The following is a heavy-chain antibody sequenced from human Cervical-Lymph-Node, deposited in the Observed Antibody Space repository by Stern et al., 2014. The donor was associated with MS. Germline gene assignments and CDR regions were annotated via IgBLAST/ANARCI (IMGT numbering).Heavy chain of an antibody. V-gene: IGHV4-38-2*02. CDR3: ARDDAIFGVVDY. J-gene: IGHJ4*02. CDR1: GYSISSGYY. Sequence: QVQLQESGPGLVKPSETLSLTCTVSGYSISSGYYWGWIRQPPGKGLEWIGSIYHSGSTYYNPSLKSRVTISVDTSKNQFSLQLSSGTAADTAVYYCARDDAIFGVVDYWGQGTLVTVSS. D-gene: IGHD3-3*01. CDR2: IYHSGST.